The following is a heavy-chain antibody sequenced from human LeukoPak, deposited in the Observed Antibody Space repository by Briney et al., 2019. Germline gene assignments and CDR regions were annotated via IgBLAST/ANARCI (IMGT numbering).Heavy chain of an antibody. V-gene: IGHV1-46*01. J-gene: IGHJ4*02. CDR1: GYTFTSYY. D-gene: IGHD4-17*01. CDR3: ARVSTVTTPYYFDY. CDR2: INPSGGST. Sequence: ASVKVSCKASGYTFTSYYMHRVRQAPGQGLEWMGIINPSGGSTSYAQKFQGRVTMTRDTSTSTVYVELSSLRSEDTAVYCCARVSTVTTPYYFDYWGQGTLVTVSS.